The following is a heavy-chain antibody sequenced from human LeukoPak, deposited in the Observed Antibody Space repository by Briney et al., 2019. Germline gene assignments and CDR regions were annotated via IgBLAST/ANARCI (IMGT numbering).Heavy chain of an antibody. J-gene: IGHJ4*02. CDR1: GLAFSRSG. V-gene: IGHV3-33*01. Sequence: GGSLRLSCAASGLAFSRSGMHWVRQAPGKGLEWVAVVWYDGSNKHYADSVKGRFTISRDNAQNSLYLQMNSLRDEDTAMYYCATSGSYRFDYWGQGTLVTVSS. CDR3: ATSGSYRFDY. CDR2: VWYDGSNK. D-gene: IGHD1-26*01.